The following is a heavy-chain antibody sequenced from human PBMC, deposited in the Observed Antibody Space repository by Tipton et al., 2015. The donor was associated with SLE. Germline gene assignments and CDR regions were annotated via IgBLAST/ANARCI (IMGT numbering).Heavy chain of an antibody. CDR2: MNPTTGGT. Sequence: QSGAEVKKPGASMKVSCKASGYTFTGYDINWVRQAPGQGLEWVVFMNPTTGGTGYAQKFQGRVTFTKDTSVSTAYMEVSSLRSEDTAVYYCARSRYCTGGRCALGDSWGQGTLVTVSS. D-gene: IGHD2-15*01. J-gene: IGHJ4*02. CDR3: ARSRYCTGGRCALGDS. V-gene: IGHV1-8*03. CDR1: GYTFTGYD.